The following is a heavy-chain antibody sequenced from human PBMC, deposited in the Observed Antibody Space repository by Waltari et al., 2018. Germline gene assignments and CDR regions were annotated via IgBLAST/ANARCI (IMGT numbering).Heavy chain of an antibody. CDR1: GFVFSVYG. D-gene: IGHD6-19*01. V-gene: IGHV3-33*01. CDR2: VWNDGTNQ. Sequence: QVQLVESGGGVVRPGKSLTLSCATSGFVFSVYGMHWVRQAPGKGPEGVAVVWNDGTNQYYADSVKGRFTISRDNSKNMVYLHMNRLRVEDTAVYFCARPYTSGWRSFDYWGQGTLVTVSP. CDR3: ARPYTSGWRSFDY. J-gene: IGHJ4*02.